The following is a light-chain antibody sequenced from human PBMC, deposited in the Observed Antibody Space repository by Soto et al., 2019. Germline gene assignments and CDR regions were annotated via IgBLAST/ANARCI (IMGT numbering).Light chain of an antibody. Sequence: QSALTQPASVSGSPGQSITISCSGTRRDVGAYNLVSWYLQHPGKAPQLLIYEVRNRPSGISSRFSGSRSGNTASLTISSLLPEDEADYYCSAFTSRSSLVFGGGTKPTVL. V-gene: IGLV2-14*01. J-gene: IGLJ2*01. CDR1: RRDVGAYNL. CDR3: SAFTSRSSLV. CDR2: EVR.